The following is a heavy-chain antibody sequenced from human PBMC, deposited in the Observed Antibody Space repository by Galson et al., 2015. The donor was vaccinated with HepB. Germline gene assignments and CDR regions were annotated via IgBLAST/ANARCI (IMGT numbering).Heavy chain of an antibody. D-gene: IGHD3-10*01. Sequence: ETLSLTCTVSGGSISSYYWSWIRQPAGKGLEWIGRIYTSGSTNYNPSLKSRVTMSVDTSKNQFSLKLSSVTAADTAVYYCAVRTFTYYYGSGSYSSFDYWGQGTLVTVCS. V-gene: IGHV4-4*07. CDR2: IYTSGST. J-gene: IGHJ4*02. CDR3: AVRTFTYYYGSGSYSSFDY. CDR1: GGSISSYY.